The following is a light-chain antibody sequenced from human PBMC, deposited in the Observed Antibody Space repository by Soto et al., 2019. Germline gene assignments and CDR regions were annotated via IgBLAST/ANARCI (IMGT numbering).Light chain of an antibody. J-gene: IGKJ1*01. Sequence: EIVMTQSPATLSVSPGERATLSCRASQSVSSNLAWYQQKPGQAPRLLIYGASTRATGIPARFSGSGSGTEFTLTITSLPPEPFALYSCQQYNNWPRTFGQGTKVDI. V-gene: IGKV3-15*01. CDR1: QSVSSN. CDR3: QQYNNWPRT. CDR2: GAS.